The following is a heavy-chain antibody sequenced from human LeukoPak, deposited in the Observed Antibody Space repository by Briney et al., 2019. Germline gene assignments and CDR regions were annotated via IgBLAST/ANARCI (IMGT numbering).Heavy chain of an antibody. V-gene: IGHV4-4*02. D-gene: IGHD6-19*01. J-gene: IGHJ6*03. CDR2: IYHSGST. CDR3: AGRRGGWDYYYYYMDV. CDR1: GGSISSSNW. Sequence: SETLSLTCAVSGGSISSSNWWSWVRQPPGKGLEWIGEIYHSGSTNYNPSLKSRVTISVDKSKNQFSLKLSSVTAADTAVYYCAGRRGGWDYYYYYMDVWGKGTTVTVSS.